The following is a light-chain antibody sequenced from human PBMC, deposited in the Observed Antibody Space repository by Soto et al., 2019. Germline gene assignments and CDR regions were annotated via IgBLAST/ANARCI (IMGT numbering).Light chain of an antibody. CDR1: QSVSSTY. Sequence: EIVLTQSPGTLSLSPGERATLSCRASQSVSSTYLAWYQQKPGQAPRLLIYGASNRATGFPDRFSGSGSGTDFTLAISRLEPEDFAVYYCQQSGSSPVTFGPGTKVDIK. V-gene: IGKV3-20*01. CDR2: GAS. CDR3: QQSGSSPVT. J-gene: IGKJ3*01.